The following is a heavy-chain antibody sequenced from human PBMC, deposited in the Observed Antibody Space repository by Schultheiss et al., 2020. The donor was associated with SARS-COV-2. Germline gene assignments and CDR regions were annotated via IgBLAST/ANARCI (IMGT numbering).Heavy chain of an antibody. CDR3: TRGRPREVFGVIKDH. D-gene: IGHD3-3*01. CDR1: GYTFTSYD. V-gene: IGHV1-8*01. CDR2: MNPNSGGT. J-gene: IGHJ4*02. Sequence: ASVKVSCKASGYTFTSYDINWVRQATGQGLEWMGWMNPNSGGTNYAQKFQGRVTMTRDTSIFTAYMELSSLTSEDTAVYYCTRGRPREVFGVIKDHWGQGALVTVSS.